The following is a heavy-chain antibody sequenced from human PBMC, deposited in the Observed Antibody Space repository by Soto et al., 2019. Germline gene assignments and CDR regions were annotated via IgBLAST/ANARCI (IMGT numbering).Heavy chain of an antibody. J-gene: IGHJ4*02. CDR1: GGSVSSGNYY. V-gene: IGHV4-61*01. Sequence: PSETLSLTCTVSGGSVSSGNYYWNWIRQPPGNELEWIAYIYYSGSTNYNPSLKSRVTISVDTSKNQFSLKLTSVTAADTAVYYCARGRKYYYDNTGPYYFEHWGQGTLLTVSS. CDR3: ARGRKYYYDNTGPYYFEH. CDR2: IYYSGST. D-gene: IGHD3-22*01.